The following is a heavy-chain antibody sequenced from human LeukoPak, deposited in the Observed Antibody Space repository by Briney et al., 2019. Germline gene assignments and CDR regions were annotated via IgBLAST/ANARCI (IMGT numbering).Heavy chain of an antibody. V-gene: IGHV4-34*01. D-gene: IGHD4/OR15-4a*01. Sequence: SETLSLTCAVYGGSFSGYYWSWIRQPPGKGLEWIGEINHSGSTNYNPSLKSRVTISVDTSKDQFSLKLSSVTAADTAVYYCARGRLWSKWVYYYYGMDVWGQGTTVTVSS. J-gene: IGHJ6*02. CDR2: INHSGST. CDR3: ARGRLWSKWVYYYYGMDV. CDR1: GGSFSGYY.